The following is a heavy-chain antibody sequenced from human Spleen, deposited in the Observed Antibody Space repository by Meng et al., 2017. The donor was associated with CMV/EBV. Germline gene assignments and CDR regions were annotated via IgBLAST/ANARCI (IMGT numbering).Heavy chain of an antibody. J-gene: IGHJ4*02. Sequence: ASVKVSCKASGYTFTSYYMHWVRQAPGQGLEWMGIINPSGGSTSYAQKFQGRFTMTRATSISTAYRALSRLTSDDTAVYYGSRTHNYGNLGYWGQGTLVTVSS. D-gene: IGHD5-18*01. V-gene: IGHV1-46*01. CDR1: GYTFTSYY. CDR2: INPSGGST. CDR3: SRTHNYGNLGY.